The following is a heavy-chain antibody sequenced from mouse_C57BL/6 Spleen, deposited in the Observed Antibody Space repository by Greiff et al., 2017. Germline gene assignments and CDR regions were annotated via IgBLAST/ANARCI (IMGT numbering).Heavy chain of an antibody. Sequence: EVQLVEPGAELVKPGASVKLSCTASGFNITDYYMHWVKQRTEQGLEWIGRIDPEDGETKYAQKFQGKATITADTSSNTAYLQLSSLTSEDTAVYYCARGRAQATNPDYWGQGTTLTVSS. J-gene: IGHJ2*01. D-gene: IGHD3-2*02. V-gene: IGHV14-2*01. CDR3: ARGRAQATNPDY. CDR1: GFNITDYY. CDR2: IDPEDGET.